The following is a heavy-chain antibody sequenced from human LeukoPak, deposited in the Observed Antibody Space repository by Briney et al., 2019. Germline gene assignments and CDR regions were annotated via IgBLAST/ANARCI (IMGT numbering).Heavy chain of an antibody. CDR2: MNPNSGNT. V-gene: IGHV1-8*03. D-gene: IGHD1-1*01. CDR1: GYTFTSYD. Sequence: ASVKVSCKASGYTFTSYDINWVRQAIGQGLEWMGWMNPNSGNTGYAQKFQGRVTITRNTSISTAYMELSSLRSEDTAVYYCARRLVGSLDYYYYMDVWGKGTTVTVSS. J-gene: IGHJ6*03. CDR3: ARRLVGSLDYYYYMDV.